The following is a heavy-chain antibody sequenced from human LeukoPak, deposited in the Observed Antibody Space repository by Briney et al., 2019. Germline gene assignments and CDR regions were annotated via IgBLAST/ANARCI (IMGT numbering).Heavy chain of an antibody. D-gene: IGHD3-22*01. Sequence: PSETLSLTCAVSGGSISSSNWWSWVRQPPGKGLEWIGEIYHSGSTNYNPSLKSRVTISVDKSKNQFSLKLSSVTAADTAVYYCARYYDSSGYAPSWYFDYWGQGTLVTVSS. CDR2: IYHSGST. CDR3: ARYYDSSGYAPSWYFDY. V-gene: IGHV4-4*02. J-gene: IGHJ4*02. CDR1: GGSISSSNW.